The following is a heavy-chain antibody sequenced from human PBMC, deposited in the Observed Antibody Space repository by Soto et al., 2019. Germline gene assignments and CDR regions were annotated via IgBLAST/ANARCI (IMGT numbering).Heavy chain of an antibody. V-gene: IGHV3-74*01. Sequence: GGSLRLSCAASGFTFGPFWMHWVRQAPGKGLVWLSHINSDGSTIVYADSVKGRFTISRDNAKNKLYLQMNSLRVEDTAVYYCARFVPGYSSSWYNAASFFDYWGQGTLVTVSS. D-gene: IGHD6-13*01. CDR2: INSDGSTI. J-gene: IGHJ4*02. CDR1: GFTFGPFW. CDR3: ARFVPGYSSSWYNAASFFDY.